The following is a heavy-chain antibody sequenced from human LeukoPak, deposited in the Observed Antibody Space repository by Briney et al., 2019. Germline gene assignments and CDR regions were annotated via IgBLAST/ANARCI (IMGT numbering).Heavy chain of an antibody. V-gene: IGHV4-59*01. Sequence: PSETLSLTCTVSDDSISDYYRGWIRQPPGKGLEWIGYFHNSGTSTYNPSLKSRVPISVDTSKNQFSLKLTSVTAADTAVYYCARDRPGGSSLDYWGQGTLVTVSS. CDR1: DDSISDYY. CDR3: ARDRPGGSSLDY. D-gene: IGHD6-13*01. J-gene: IGHJ4*02. CDR2: FHNSGTS.